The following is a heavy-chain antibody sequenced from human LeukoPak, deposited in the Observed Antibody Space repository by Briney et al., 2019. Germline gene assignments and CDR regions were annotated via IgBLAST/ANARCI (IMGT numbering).Heavy chain of an antibody. D-gene: IGHD6-19*01. V-gene: IGHV1-69*13. CDR3: ARESPSSGWYVY. CDR1: GYTFSSYA. Sequence: SVKVSCKASGYTFSSYAISWVRQAPGQGLEWMGAIIPIFGTTNYAQKFQGRVTITADESTSTAYMELSSLRSEDTAVYYCARESPSSGWYVYWGQGTLVTVSS. J-gene: IGHJ4*02. CDR2: IIPIFGTT.